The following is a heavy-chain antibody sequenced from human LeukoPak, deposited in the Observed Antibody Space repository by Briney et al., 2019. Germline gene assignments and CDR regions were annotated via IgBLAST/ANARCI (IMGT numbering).Heavy chain of an antibody. CDR2: ISPSGGST. CDR3: ARDRYKYYGSGSYNLDY. Sequence: ASVKVSCKAFGYTFTSNYMHWVRQAPGQGPEWMGVISPSGGSTTYAQKFQGRVTLTRDMSTSTDYLELSSLRSEDTAVYYCARDRYKYYGSGSYNLDYWGQGTLVTVSS. D-gene: IGHD3-10*01. V-gene: IGHV1-46*01. J-gene: IGHJ4*02. CDR1: GYTFTSNY.